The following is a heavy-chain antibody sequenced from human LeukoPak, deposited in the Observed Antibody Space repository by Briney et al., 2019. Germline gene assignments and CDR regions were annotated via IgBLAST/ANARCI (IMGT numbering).Heavy chain of an antibody. D-gene: IGHD6-13*01. Sequence: PGGSLRLSCAASGFIFSSYSMSWVRQAPGMGLEWVSVITGSGGNIYYADSVKGRFTISKDNSKNTVYLQMSSLRVDDTAVYYCAKAASSSWPSYYYGMDVWGQGTTVTVSS. CDR2: ITGSGGNI. J-gene: IGHJ6*02. CDR1: GFIFSSYS. CDR3: AKAASSSWPSYYYGMDV. V-gene: IGHV3-23*01.